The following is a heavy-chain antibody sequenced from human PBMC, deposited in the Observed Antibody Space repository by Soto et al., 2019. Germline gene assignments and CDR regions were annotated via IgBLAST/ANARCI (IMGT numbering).Heavy chain of an antibody. Sequence: SVKVSCKASGGTFSSYAISWVRQAPGQGLEWMGGIIPIFGTANYAQKFQGRVTITADKSTSTAYMELSSLRSEDTAVYYCARDPSLVAATDYYYYGMDVWGQGTTVTVSS. V-gene: IGHV1-69*06. D-gene: IGHD2-15*01. CDR3: ARDPSLVAATDYYYYGMDV. CDR2: IIPIFGTA. CDR1: GGTFSSYA. J-gene: IGHJ6*02.